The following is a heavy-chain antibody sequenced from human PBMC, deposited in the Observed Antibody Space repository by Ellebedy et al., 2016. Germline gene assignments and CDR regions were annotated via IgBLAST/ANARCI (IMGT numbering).Heavy chain of an antibody. CDR2: IRSKTDGGAA. CDR1: GFTFSNAW. J-gene: IGHJ4*02. V-gene: IGHV3-15*01. D-gene: IGHD3-16*01. Sequence: GGSLRLSCAASGFTFSNAWMHWVRQAPGKGLEWVGRIRSKTDGGAADHAAPVKGRFTISRDDSKNTLYLQMNSLKTADTAVYFCTTVYRYKYDSVWGQGTLVTVSS. CDR3: TTVYRYKYDSV.